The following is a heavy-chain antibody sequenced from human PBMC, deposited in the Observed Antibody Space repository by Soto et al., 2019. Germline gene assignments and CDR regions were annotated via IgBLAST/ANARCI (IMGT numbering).Heavy chain of an antibody. CDR1: GYSFTSYW. D-gene: IGHD2-15*01. CDR3: ARQVGGSGGPCYIDD. J-gene: IGHJ4*02. Sequence: GESLNISCKASGYSFTSYWVGWVRQMPGKGLEWMGIIYPGDSDTRYSPSFQGQVTISADKSISIAYLQWSSLKASDTAMYYCARQVGGSGGPCYIDDRGQGALVTVYS. CDR2: IYPGDSDT. V-gene: IGHV5-51*01.